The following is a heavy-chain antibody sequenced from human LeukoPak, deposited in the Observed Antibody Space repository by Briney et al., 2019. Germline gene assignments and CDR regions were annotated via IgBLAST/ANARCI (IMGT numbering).Heavy chain of an antibody. V-gene: IGHV3-11*05. CDR2: VSGSSSYT. CDR3: ARDGRSYFDY. D-gene: IGHD1-26*01. CDR1: GFTFSDYY. Sequence: GGSLRLSCATSGFTFSDYYMSWLRQAPGKGLEWVSYVSGSSSYTNYADSVKGRFTISRDNAKNSLYLQMNSLRAEDTAVYYCARDGRSYFDYWGQGTLVTASS. J-gene: IGHJ4*02.